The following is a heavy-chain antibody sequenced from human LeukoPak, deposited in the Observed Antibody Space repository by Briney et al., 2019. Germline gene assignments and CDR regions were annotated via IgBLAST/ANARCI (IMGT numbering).Heavy chain of an antibody. CDR2: VYYSGST. CDR1: GFTFSSYA. J-gene: IGHJ4*02. Sequence: GSLRLSCAASGFTFSSYAMSWVRQPPGKGLEWIGSVYYSGSTYYNPSLKSRVTISVDTSKNQFSLKLSSVTAADTAVYYCARVRPFDYWGQGTLVTVSS. CDR3: ARVRPFDY. V-gene: IGHV4-39*07.